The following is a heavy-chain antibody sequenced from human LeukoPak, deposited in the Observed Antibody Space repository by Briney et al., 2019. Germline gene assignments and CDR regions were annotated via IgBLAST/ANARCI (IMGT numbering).Heavy chain of an antibody. CDR1: GYTFTSYY. Sequence: ASVKVSCKASGYTFTSYYMHWVRQAPGQGLEWMGIINPSGGSTSYAQKFQGGVTMTRDTSTSTVYMELSSLRSEDTAVYYCASAAVAGGDYFDYWGQGTLVTVSS. CDR2: INPSGGST. V-gene: IGHV1-46*01. D-gene: IGHD6-19*01. CDR3: ASAAVAGGDYFDY. J-gene: IGHJ4*02.